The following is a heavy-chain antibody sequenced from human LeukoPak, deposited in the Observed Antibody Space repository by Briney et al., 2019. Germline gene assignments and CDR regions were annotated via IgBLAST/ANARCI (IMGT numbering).Heavy chain of an antibody. CDR2: ISGSGGST. CDR3: AKVGSRLAAAVDY. CDR1: GFTFIIHA. Sequence: GGSLRLSCAPSGFTFIIHAMGSVRRDAGNGLEWVSAISGSGGSTFYAQSVKGRFTISRDNSKNPLYLQMNSLRAEDTAVYYCAKVGSRLAAAVDYWAREPWSPSPQ. V-gene: IGHV3-23*01. D-gene: IGHD6-13*01. J-gene: IGHJ4*02.